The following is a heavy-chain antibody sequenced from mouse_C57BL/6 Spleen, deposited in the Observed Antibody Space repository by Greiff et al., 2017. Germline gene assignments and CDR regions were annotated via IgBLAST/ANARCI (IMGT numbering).Heavy chain of an antibody. CDR2: IDPETGGT. D-gene: IGHD2-1*01. Sequence: QVQLQQSGAELVRPGASVTLSCKASGYTFTDYEMHWVKQTPVHGLEWIGAIDPETGGTAYNQKFKGKAILTADKSSSTAFMELRSLTSEDSAVYYCTGYYGNYKGAMDYWGQGTSVTVSS. V-gene: IGHV1-15*01. CDR3: TGYYGNYKGAMDY. J-gene: IGHJ4*01. CDR1: GYTFTDYE.